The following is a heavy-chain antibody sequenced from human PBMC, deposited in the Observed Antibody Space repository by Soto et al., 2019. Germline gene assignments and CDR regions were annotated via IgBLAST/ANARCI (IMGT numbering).Heavy chain of an antibody. CDR1: GFTFSNYA. V-gene: IGHV3-23*01. CDR2: ISGSGGTT. CDR3: AKFFVDTGSNSGWPGSFHY. Sequence: EVQLLESGGGLVQPGRSLRLSCAASGFTFSNYAMSWVRQAPGQGLDWVSAISGSGGTTYYADSVKGRFTISRDKSKNTLVLQMNSMRAEDAAVYYCAKFFVDTGSNSGWPGSFHYWVQGTLVTVSS. J-gene: IGHJ4*02. D-gene: IGHD6-25*01.